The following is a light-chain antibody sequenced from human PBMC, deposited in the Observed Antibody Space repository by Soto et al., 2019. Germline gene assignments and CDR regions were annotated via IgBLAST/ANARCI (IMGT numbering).Light chain of an antibody. Sequence: DIQMTQSPSSLSASVGDRVTITYRASQNINNYLNWYQQKPGTAPKLLIYVASSLQSGVPSRFSGSGSGTDFTLTISSLQPEDFATYYCQQSYSTPPLTFGGGTKVEIK. CDR3: QQSYSTPPLT. J-gene: IGKJ4*01. V-gene: IGKV1-39*01. CDR1: QNINNY. CDR2: VAS.